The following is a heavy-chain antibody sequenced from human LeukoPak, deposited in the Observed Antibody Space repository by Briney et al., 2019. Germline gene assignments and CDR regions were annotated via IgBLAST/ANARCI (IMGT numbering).Heavy chain of an antibody. CDR3: ARGPDSSSWTFTYYYYYMDV. D-gene: IGHD6-13*01. J-gene: IGHJ6*03. CDR2: INHRGNT. Sequence: SETLSLTCAVSGGSISSGGYSWSWIRQPPGKGLEWIGEINHRGNTDYNPSLKSRVTISVDTSKNQFSLKLSSVTAADTAVYYCARGPDSSSWTFTYYYYYMDVWGKGTTVTVSS. CDR1: GGSISSGGYS. V-gene: IGHV4-30-2*01.